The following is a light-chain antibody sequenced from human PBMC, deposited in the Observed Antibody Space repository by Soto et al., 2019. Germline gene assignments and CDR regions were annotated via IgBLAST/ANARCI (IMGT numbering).Light chain of an antibody. J-gene: IGLJ2*01. Sequence: SYELTQPPSVSVAPGKTARITCGGNNIGSKSVHWYQQKPDQAPVLVIYYDSDRPSGIPERFSGSNSGNTATLTISRVEAGDEADYYCQVWDSSSDHVVFGGGTKVTVL. V-gene: IGLV3-21*04. CDR3: QVWDSSSDHVV. CDR1: NIGSKS. CDR2: YDS.